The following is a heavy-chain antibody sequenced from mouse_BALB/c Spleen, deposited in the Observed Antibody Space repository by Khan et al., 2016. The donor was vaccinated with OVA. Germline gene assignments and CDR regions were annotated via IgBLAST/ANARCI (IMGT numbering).Heavy chain of an antibody. CDR2: INTHSGVP. Sequence: QIQLVQSGPELKKPGETVRISCKASGYTFTTAGIQWVQKMPGKGLKWIGWINTHSGVPKYAEDFKGRIAFSLETSVRTAYLQITNLKNEDTATXFCARGGAAYYRNDGGAMEYWGQGTSVTVSS. CDR3: ARGGAAYYRNDGGAMEY. D-gene: IGHD2-14*01. V-gene: IGHV9-4*02. J-gene: IGHJ4*01. CDR1: GYTFTTAG.